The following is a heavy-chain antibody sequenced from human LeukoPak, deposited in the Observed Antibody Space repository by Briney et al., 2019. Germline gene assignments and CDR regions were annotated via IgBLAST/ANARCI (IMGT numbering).Heavy chain of an antibody. CDR2: VGGNAYGGTT. D-gene: IGHD2-15*01. Sequence: PGRSLRLSCTASGFTFGDYAMSWFRQAPGKGLEWVSPVGGNAYGGTTEYAGSVRGRFSISRDDSRSTAYLQMSSLKTEDTAMYYCTRAYCDAGRCYEPNLWGQGTLVTVSS. CDR3: TRAYCDAGRCYEPNL. V-gene: IGHV3-49*03. J-gene: IGHJ5*02. CDR1: GFTFGDYA.